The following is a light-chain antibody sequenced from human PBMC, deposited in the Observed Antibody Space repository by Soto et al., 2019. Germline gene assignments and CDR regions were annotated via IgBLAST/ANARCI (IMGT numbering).Light chain of an antibody. V-gene: IGKV2-30*01. Sequence: DVVMTQSPLSLPVTLGQPASISCRSSQSLVYSDGGTYLSWFQQGPGQSPRRLIYKVSNRDSGVPDRFSGSGSGTDFTLKISRVEAEDVGVYYCMQGTHWPPTFGQGTKVEIK. CDR2: KVS. CDR1: QSLVYSDGGTY. J-gene: IGKJ1*01. CDR3: MQGTHWPPT.